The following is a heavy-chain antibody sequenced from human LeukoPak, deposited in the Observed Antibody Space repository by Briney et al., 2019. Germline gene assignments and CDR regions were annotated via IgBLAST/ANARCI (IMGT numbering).Heavy chain of an antibody. J-gene: IGHJ5*02. V-gene: IGHV4-34*01. D-gene: IGHD2-2*01. CDR2: INHSGST. CDR3: ARRRSWGDIVVVPALRNWFDP. CDR1: GGSFSGYY. Sequence: SETLSLTCDVYGGSFSGYYWSWIRQPPEKGLEWIGEINHSGSTNYNPSLKSRVTISVDTSKNQFSPKLSSVTAADTAVYYCARRRSWGDIVVVPALRNWFDPWGQGTLVTVSS.